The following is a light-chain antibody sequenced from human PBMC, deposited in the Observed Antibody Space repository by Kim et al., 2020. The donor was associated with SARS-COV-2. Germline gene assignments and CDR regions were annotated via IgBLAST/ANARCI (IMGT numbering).Light chain of an antibody. CDR1: SSDIGSDT. Sequence: GQVDDIFCSGISSDIGSDTVSWYQQLAGTTTKLLTYSNNQGTSGVPDRFSGSKSGTSASLAITWLQSEDEAGYYCATWDDSLNGVVFGGGTQLTVL. J-gene: IGLJ2*01. CDR2: SNN. V-gene: IGLV1-44*01. CDR3: ATWDDSLNGVV.